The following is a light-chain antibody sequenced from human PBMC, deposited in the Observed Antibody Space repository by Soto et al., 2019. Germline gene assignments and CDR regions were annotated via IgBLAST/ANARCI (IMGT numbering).Light chain of an antibody. V-gene: IGLV2-14*03. CDR1: SSDVGAYNH. J-gene: IGLJ3*02. Sequence: QSALTQPASVSGSPGQSITISCTGTSSDVGAYNHVSWYQQHPGKVPKVMIYEVNNRPSGVSNRFSASKSGNTASLTISGLQAEDEATYYCSSFTSGSTWVFGGGTKLTVL. CDR2: EVN. CDR3: SSFTSGSTWV.